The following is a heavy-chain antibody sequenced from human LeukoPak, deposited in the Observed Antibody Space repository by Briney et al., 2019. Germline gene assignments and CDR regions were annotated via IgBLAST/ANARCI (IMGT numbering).Heavy chain of an antibody. Sequence: GGSLRLSCAASGFTFSSYAMSWVRQAPGKGLEWVSAISGSGGSTYYADSVKGRFTISRDNSKNTLYLQMNSLRAEDTAVYYCAKCPHRNYGSGSSQGSYFDYWGQGTLVTVSS. CDR2: ISGSGGST. J-gene: IGHJ4*02. CDR1: GFTFSSYA. D-gene: IGHD3-10*01. CDR3: AKCPHRNYGSGSSQGSYFDY. V-gene: IGHV3-23*01.